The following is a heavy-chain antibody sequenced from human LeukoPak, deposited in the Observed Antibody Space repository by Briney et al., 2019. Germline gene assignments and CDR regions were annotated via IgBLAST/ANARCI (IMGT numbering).Heavy chain of an antibody. D-gene: IGHD7-27*01. V-gene: IGHV3-23*01. CDR3: AKSIWGPLDY. CDR1: AFTFCIYA. Sequence: GGYLSLYCAAYAFTFCIYAMSWVRQAPGKGLEWVSVISGSDDSTYYADSVKGRFTISRDNSKNTLYLQMNSLRAEDTAVYYCAKSIWGPLDYWGQGTLVTVSS. CDR2: ISGSDDST. J-gene: IGHJ4*02.